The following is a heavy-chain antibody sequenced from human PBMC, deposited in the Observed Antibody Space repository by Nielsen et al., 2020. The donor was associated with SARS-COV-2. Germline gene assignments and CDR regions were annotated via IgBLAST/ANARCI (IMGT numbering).Heavy chain of an antibody. V-gene: IGHV3-11*06. Sequence: GESLKISCAASGFTFSDYYMSWIRQAPGKGLEWVSHISSSGSDTNYADSVKGRFTTSRDNGKNSLYLQMNSLRAGDTAAYYCARSFIAVADHLEYYFDYWGQGTLVTVSS. CDR2: ISSSGSDT. CDR1: GFTFSDYY. CDR3: ARSFIAVADHLEYYFDY. D-gene: IGHD6-19*01. J-gene: IGHJ4*02.